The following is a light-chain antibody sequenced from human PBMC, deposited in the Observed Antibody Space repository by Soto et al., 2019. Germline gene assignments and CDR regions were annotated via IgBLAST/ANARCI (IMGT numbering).Light chain of an antibody. V-gene: IGKV1-5*01. CDR2: DAS. CDR1: QSISSW. J-gene: IGKJ4*01. CDR3: QQYNSYPLN. Sequence: DIRMTQSPSTLSASIGDRVTITCRASQSISSWLAWYQQKPGKAPKVLISDASSLESGVPSRFSGSGSGTEFTLTISSLQPGDFATYYCQQYNSYPLNFGGGTKVDIK.